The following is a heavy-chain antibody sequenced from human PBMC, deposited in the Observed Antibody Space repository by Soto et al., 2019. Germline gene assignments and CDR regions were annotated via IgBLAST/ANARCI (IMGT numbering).Heavy chain of an antibody. CDR3: AGHRSGAYDFDY. CDR1: GESFSGY. J-gene: IGHJ4*02. V-gene: IGHV4-34*01. D-gene: IGHD5-12*01. Sequence: QVQLQQWGAGLLKPSETLSLTCAVSGESFSGYWSWIRQPPGKGLEWIGEINHGGVTVYNPSLKSRVSISVDTSNEQLSLRLNSVTAADTAVYYCAGHRSGAYDFDYWGQGTLVTVSS. CDR2: INHGGVT.